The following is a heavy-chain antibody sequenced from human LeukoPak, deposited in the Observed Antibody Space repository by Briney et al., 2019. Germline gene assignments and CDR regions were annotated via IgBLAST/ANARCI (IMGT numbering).Heavy chain of an antibody. CDR2: IIPIFGTA. Sequence: SVKVSCKASGGTFSSYAISWVRQAPGQGLEWMGGIIPIFGTANYAQKFQGRVTITADESTSTAYMELSSLRSEDTAVYYCASNYYDSSGYYGFDYWGQGTLVTVSS. CDR1: GGTFSSYA. D-gene: IGHD3-22*01. J-gene: IGHJ4*02. CDR3: ASNYYDSSGYYGFDY. V-gene: IGHV1-69*13.